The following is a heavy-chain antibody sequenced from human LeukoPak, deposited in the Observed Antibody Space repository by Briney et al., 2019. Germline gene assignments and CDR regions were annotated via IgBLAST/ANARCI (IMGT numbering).Heavy chain of an antibody. Sequence: SETLSLTCTVSGGSISSGSYYWSWIRQPAGKGLEWIGRIYTSGSTNYNPSLKSRVTISVDTSKNQFSLKLSSVTAADTAVYYCARGLWFGELLSDNWFDPWGQGTLVTVSS. V-gene: IGHV4-61*02. CDR3: ARGLWFGELLSDNWFDP. J-gene: IGHJ5*02. CDR1: GGSISSGSYY. CDR2: IYTSGST. D-gene: IGHD3-10*01.